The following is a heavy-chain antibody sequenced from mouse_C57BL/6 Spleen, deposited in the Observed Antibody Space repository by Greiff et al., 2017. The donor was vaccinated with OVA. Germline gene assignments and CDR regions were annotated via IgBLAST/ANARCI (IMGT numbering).Heavy chain of an antibody. D-gene: IGHD1-1*01. CDR1: GYTFTSYW. V-gene: IGHV1-50*01. CDR2: IDPSDSYT. CDR3: ARLDYYGSSYPFAY. Sequence: VQLQQPGAELVKPGASVKLSCKASGYTFTSYWMQWVKQRPGQGLEWIGEIDPSDSYTNYNQKFKGKATLTVDTSSSTAYMQLSSLTSEDSAVYYCARLDYYGSSYPFAYWGQGTLVTVSA. J-gene: IGHJ3*01.